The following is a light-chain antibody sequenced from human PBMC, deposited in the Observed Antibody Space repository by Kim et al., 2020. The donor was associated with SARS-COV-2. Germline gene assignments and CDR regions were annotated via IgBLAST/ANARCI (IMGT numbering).Light chain of an antibody. J-gene: IGKJ1*01. CDR1: QSVLYSPNNKNY. CDR2: WAS. Sequence: ATINCKSSQSVLYSPNNKNYLAWFQQKPGQPPKLLIYWASTRESGVPDRFSGSGSGTDFTLTISSLQAEDVAVYYCQQYYDTPWTFGQGTKVDIK. CDR3: QQYYDTPWT. V-gene: IGKV4-1*01.